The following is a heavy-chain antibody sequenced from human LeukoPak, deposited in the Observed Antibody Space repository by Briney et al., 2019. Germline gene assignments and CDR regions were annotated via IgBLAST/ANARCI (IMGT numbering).Heavy chain of an antibody. Sequence: PSETLSLTCAVYGGSFSGYYWSWIRQPPGKGLEWIGYVYYSGTTNYNPSLKSRVIISVDTSKNQFSLTLSPVIAADTAVYYCARVGVDYSGNIIKYYFDYWGQGTLVTVSS. CDR1: GGSFSGYY. D-gene: IGHD4-23*01. J-gene: IGHJ4*02. CDR3: ARVGVDYSGNIIKYYFDY. V-gene: IGHV4-59*01. CDR2: VYYSGTT.